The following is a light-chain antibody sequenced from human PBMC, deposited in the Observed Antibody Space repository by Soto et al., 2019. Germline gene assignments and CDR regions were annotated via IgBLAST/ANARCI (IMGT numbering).Light chain of an antibody. CDR1: SSDVGGYTY. CDR2: EVN. Sequence: QSALTQPASVSGSPGQSITISCTGTSSDVGGYTYVSWYQQHPGKAPKLMIYEVNNRPSGVSNRFSGSKSGNTASLTISGLQAEDEAYYYCSSYTTSTSFILFGGGTKLTVL. CDR3: SSYTTSTSFIL. J-gene: IGLJ2*01. V-gene: IGLV2-14*01.